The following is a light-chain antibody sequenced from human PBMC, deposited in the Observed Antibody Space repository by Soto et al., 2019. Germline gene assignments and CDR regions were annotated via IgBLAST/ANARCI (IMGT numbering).Light chain of an antibody. CDR1: SSDVGSYNL. Sequence: QSALTQPASVSGSPGQSITISCTGTSSDVGSYNLVSWYQQHPGKAPKLMIYEGSKRPSGVSNRFSGSKSGNAASLTISGLQAEDEADYYCCSYAGSSTWVVGGGTTVTVL. J-gene: IGLJ3*02. CDR3: CSYAGSSTWV. V-gene: IGLV2-23*01. CDR2: EGS.